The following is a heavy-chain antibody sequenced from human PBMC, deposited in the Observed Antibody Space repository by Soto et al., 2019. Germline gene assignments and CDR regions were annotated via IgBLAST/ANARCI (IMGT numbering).Heavy chain of an antibody. Sequence: ASVKVSCKVSGYTLTELSMHWVRLAPGKGLEWMGGFDPEDGETIYAQKFQGRVTMTEDTSTETAYMELSSLRSEDTAVYYCATAPGQRPNWFDPWGQGTLVTVSS. J-gene: IGHJ5*02. D-gene: IGHD2-8*02. CDR3: ATAPGQRPNWFDP. CDR2: FDPEDGET. CDR1: GYTLTELS. V-gene: IGHV1-24*01.